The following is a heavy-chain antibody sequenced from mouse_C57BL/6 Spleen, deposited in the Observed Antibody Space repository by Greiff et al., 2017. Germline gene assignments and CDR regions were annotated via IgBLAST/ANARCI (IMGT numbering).Heavy chain of an antibody. CDR3: TRSYYYGSSPDSMDY. Sequence: EVQLVESGPVLARPGASVKMSCKTSGYTFTSSWMHWVKQRPGQGLEWLGAIYPGNRGTSYNQKFKGQAKLTAVTSASTAYMELSSLTNEDSAVYYCTRSYYYGSSPDSMDYWGQGTSVTVSS. V-gene: IGHV1-5*01. D-gene: IGHD1-1*01. CDR1: GYTFTSSW. CDR2: IYPGNRGT. J-gene: IGHJ4*01.